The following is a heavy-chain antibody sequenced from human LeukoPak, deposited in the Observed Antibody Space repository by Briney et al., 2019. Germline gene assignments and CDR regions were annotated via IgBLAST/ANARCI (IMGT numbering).Heavy chain of an antibody. J-gene: IGHJ4*02. CDR1: GGSITNSYY. CDR3: ARMVVVVAATLYYFDY. V-gene: IGHV4-39*01. Sequence: PSETLSLTCTVSGGSITNSYYWAWIRQPPGKGLEWIGSMYYSGSTYYNLSLKGRVTISVDTSKNQFSLKLSSVTAADTAVYYCARMVVVVAATLYYFDYWGQGTLVTVSS. D-gene: IGHD2-15*01. CDR2: MYYSGST.